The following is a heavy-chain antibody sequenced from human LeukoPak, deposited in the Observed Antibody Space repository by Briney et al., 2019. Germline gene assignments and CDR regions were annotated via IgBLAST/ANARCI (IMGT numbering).Heavy chain of an antibody. Sequence: GGSLRLSCAASGFSLSGYWMTWVRQAPGKGLERVANIKDDGSRKHDVDSARGRFTISRDNAKNSLYLDMNSLRAEDTAVYYCARECIDGYYESSGYDLWGQGTLVTASS. J-gene: IGHJ4*02. V-gene: IGHV3-7*01. CDR1: GFSLSGYW. CDR3: ARECIDGYYESSGYDL. CDR2: IKDDGSRK. D-gene: IGHD3-22*01.